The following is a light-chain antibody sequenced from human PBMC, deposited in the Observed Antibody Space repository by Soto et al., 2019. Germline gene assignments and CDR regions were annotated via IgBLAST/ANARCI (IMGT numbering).Light chain of an antibody. Sequence: DIQMTQSPSSLSASVGDRVTITCRASQSVSNYLNWYQQKPGKAPKLLIYAASSLQSGVPSRFSGSGSGTDFTLTISSLQPEDFATYYCRQSYSTPSITFGQGTRLEIK. CDR2: AAS. CDR1: QSVSNY. CDR3: RQSYSTPSIT. J-gene: IGKJ5*01. V-gene: IGKV1-39*01.